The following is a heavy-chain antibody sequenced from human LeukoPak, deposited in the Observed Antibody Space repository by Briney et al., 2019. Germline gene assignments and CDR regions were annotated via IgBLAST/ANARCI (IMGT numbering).Heavy chain of an antibody. CDR1: GFTFSSYG. V-gene: IGHV3-30*18. CDR3: AKDPYILIGYYMGYFDY. D-gene: IGHD3-9*01. Sequence: GGSLRLSCAASGFTFSSYGMHWVRQAPGKGLEWVAVISYDGSNKYYADSVKGRFTISRDNSKNTLYLQMNSLRAEDTAVYYCAKDPYILIGYYMGYFDYWGQGTLVTVSS. CDR2: ISYDGSNK. J-gene: IGHJ4*02.